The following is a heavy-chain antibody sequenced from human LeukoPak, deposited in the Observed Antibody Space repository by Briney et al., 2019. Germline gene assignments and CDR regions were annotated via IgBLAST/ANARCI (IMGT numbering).Heavy chain of an antibody. Sequence: SVKVSCKASGGTFSSYTISWVRQAPGQGLEWMGGIIPLFGTPDYAQKFQDRVTITADEFTSTAYMELSSLRSEDTAVYYCARSYRNQPRRPRANYYYYIDVWGKGTTVTISS. CDR1: GGTFSSYT. V-gene: IGHV1-69*01. D-gene: IGHD4-11*01. J-gene: IGHJ6*03. CDR2: IIPLFGTP. CDR3: ARSYRNQPRRPRANYYYYIDV.